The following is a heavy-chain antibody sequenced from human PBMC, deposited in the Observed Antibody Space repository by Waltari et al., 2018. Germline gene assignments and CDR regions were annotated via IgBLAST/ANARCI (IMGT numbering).Heavy chain of an antibody. V-gene: IGHV3-23*03. CDR3: GKGEWLDN. D-gene: IGHD1-26*01. CDR1: GFPFSRYA. Sequence: EVQLLESGGGFVQPGGSLRLSCAASGFPFSRYAMSWVRQAPGKVLECVSVIYSAGSNTYYADSVKGRFTISRDDSKNTVYLHMNSLRADDSAVYYCGKGEWLDNWGQGTLVTVSS. CDR2: IYSAGSNT. J-gene: IGHJ5*02.